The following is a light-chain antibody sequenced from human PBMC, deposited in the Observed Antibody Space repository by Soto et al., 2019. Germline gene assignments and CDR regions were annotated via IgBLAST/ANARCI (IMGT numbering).Light chain of an antibody. Sequence: HSVLTQPPSASGTPGQRVTISCSGSRSNIGSNHVYWDQQLPGTAPKLLIYRNNQRPSGVPDRFSGSKSVTSASLAISGLLSEDESDYYCAAWDASLSGSWVFGGGTKLTVL. V-gene: IGLV1-47*01. CDR2: RNN. J-gene: IGLJ3*02. CDR3: AAWDASLSGSWV. CDR1: RSNIGSNH.